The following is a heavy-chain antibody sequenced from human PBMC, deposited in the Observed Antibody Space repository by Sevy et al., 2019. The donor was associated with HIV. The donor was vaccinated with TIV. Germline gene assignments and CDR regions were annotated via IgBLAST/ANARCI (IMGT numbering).Heavy chain of an antibody. D-gene: IGHD6-6*01. CDR3: ARLYSSSSGRGLDN. J-gene: IGHJ4*02. CDR1: GFTLGSYS. Sequence: GGSLRLSCAASGFTLGSYSMTWVRQAPGKGLEWVANIKEDGSGRFYVDSVRGRFTVSRDNAKKTLYLQMNNLRGEDTALYYCARLYSSSSGRGLDNWGQGSLVTVSS. V-gene: IGHV3-7*01. CDR2: IKEDGSGR.